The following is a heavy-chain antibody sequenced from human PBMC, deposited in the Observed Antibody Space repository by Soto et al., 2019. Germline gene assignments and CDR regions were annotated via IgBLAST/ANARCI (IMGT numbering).Heavy chain of an antibody. CDR2: IWHGGTT. CDR3: AREDILTGYYFDF. CDR1: GGSISSAGHY. D-gene: IGHD3-9*01. V-gene: IGHV4-31*03. J-gene: IGHJ4*02. Sequence: SETLSLTCTVSGGSISSAGHYWSWSRQHPGKGLEWIASIWHGGTTHYNPSLKNRVAISVDTSKDQFSLELTSVTAADTAIYYCAREDILTGYYFDFWGQGALVTVSS.